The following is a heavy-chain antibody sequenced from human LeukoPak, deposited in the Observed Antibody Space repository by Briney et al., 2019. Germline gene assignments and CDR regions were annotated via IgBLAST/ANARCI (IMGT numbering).Heavy chain of an antibody. V-gene: IGHV1-46*01. Sequence: ASVKVSCKASGYTFTSYYMHWVRQAPGQGLEWMGIINPSGGSTSYAQKFQGRVTMTTDTSTSTAYMELRSLRSDDTAVYYCARPIDYDFWSGXXGLDYWGQGTLVTVSS. D-gene: IGHD3-3*01. J-gene: IGHJ4*02. CDR3: ARPIDYDFWSGXXGLDY. CDR2: INPSGGST. CDR1: GYTFTSYY.